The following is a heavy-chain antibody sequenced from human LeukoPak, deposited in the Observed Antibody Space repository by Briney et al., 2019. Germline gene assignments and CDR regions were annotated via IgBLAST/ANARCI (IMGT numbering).Heavy chain of an antibody. CDR3: AINHSDDHA. CDR2: ICSGGST. Sequence: GGSLRLSCAVSGFNVISNYMSWVRQAPGKGLEWVSVICSGGSTFYAASVKGRFTISRDKSRNMLYLQMNSLSADDTATYYCAINHSDDHAWGPGTLVT. D-gene: IGHD1-14*01. CDR1: GFNVISNY. J-gene: IGHJ5*02. V-gene: IGHV3-66*01.